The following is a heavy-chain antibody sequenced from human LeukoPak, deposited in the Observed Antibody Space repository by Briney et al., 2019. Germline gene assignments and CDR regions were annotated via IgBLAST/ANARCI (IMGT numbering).Heavy chain of an antibody. V-gene: IGHV1-46*01. J-gene: IGHJ4*02. CDR1: GYTFTGYY. CDR2: IHPSGGST. D-gene: IGHD5-18*01. Sequence: ASVKVSCKASGYTFTGYYIHWVRQAPGQGLEWMGRIHPSGGSTTYAQNFQGRVTMTRDTSTSTVFLELSSLRSEDTAVYYCATGGYSYGFYWGQGTLVTVSS. CDR3: ATGGYSYGFY.